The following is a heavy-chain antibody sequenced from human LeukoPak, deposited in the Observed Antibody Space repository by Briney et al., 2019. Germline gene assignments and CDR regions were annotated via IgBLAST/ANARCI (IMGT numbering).Heavy chain of an antibody. J-gene: IGHJ4*02. V-gene: IGHV4-34*01. D-gene: IGHD4-11*01. Sequence: SETLSLTCAVYGGSFSGYYWNWIRQPPGKGLERIGEINHSGSTNYNPSLKSRVTISVDTSKNQFSLKLSSVTAADTAVYYCVRGTVERYSNYGDWGQGTLVTVSS. CDR1: GGSFSGYY. CDR2: INHSGST. CDR3: VRGTVERYSNYGD.